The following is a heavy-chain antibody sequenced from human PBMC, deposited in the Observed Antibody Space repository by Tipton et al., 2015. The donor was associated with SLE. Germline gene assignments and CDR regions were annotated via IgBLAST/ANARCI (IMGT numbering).Heavy chain of an antibody. CDR2: INHRGST. D-gene: IGHD6-19*01. Sequence: TLSLTCAVYGGSFSGYYWSWIRQPPGKGLEWIGEINHRGSTNYNPSLKSRVTISGDTSKNQFSLKLSSVTAADTAVYYCARDLLLYNPYSSGGNWFDPWGQGTLVTVSS. CDR1: GGSFSGYY. CDR3: ARDLLLYNPYSSGGNWFDP. V-gene: IGHV4-34*01. J-gene: IGHJ5*02.